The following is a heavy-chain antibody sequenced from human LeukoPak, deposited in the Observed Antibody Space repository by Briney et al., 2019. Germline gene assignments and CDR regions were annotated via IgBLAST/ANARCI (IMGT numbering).Heavy chain of an antibody. D-gene: IGHD3-10*01. CDR2: ISGSGGST. J-gene: IGHJ6*03. CDR3: ARSGIKMVRGVIIKSPYHMDV. V-gene: IGHV3-23*01. CDR1: GFTFSSYG. Sequence: GGSLRLSCAASGFTFSSYGMSWVRQAPGKGLEWVSAISGSGGSTYYADSVKGRFTISRDNSKNTLYLQMNSLRAEDTAVYYCARSGIKMVRGVIIKSPYHMDVWGKGTTVTVSS.